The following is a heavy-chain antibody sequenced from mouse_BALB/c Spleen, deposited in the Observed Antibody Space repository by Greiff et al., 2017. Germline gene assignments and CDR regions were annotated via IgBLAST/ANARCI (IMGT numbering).Heavy chain of an antibody. J-gene: IGHJ2*01. V-gene: IGHV5-12-1*01. Sequence: EVKLVESGGGLVKPGGSLKLSCAASGFAFSSYDMSWVRQTPEKRLEWVAYISSGGGSTYYPDTVKGRFTISRDNAKNTLYLQMSSLKSEDTAMYYCARHRDYGFDYWGQGTTLTVSS. CDR2: ISSGGGST. CDR1: GFAFSSYD. CDR3: ARHRDYGFDY. D-gene: IGHD1-1*01.